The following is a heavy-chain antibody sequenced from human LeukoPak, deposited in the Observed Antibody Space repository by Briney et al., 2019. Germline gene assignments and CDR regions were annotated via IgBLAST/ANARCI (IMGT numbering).Heavy chain of an antibody. CDR3: AHRRITMVRGVIGFDY. D-gene: IGHD3-10*01. CDR2: IYWDDDK. CDR1: GFSLSTSGVG. V-gene: IGHV2-5*02. Sequence: SGPTLVKPTQTVTLTCTFSGFSLSTSGVGVGWIRQPPGKALEWLALIYWDDDKRYSPSLKSRLTITKDTSKNQVVLTMTNMDPVDTATYYCAHRRITMVRGVIGFDYWGQGTLVTVSS. J-gene: IGHJ4*02.